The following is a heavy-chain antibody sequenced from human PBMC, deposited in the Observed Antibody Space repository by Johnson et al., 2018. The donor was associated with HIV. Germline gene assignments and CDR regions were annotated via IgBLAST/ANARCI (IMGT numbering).Heavy chain of an antibody. J-gene: IGHJ3*02. V-gene: IGHV3-66*02. D-gene: IGHD1/OR15-1a*01. Sequence: EVQLVESGGGLVQPGGSLRLSCATSGFSVSSNYMSWVRQAPGKGLEWVSVMSSGDNTHYADSVTGRFTISRENSKNTLDLQMKRLRTDDTAVYYCARGGGSWWGTEIDTFDIWGQGTMVTVSS. CDR2: MSSGDNT. CDR3: ARGGGSWWGTEIDTFDI. CDR1: GFSVSSNY.